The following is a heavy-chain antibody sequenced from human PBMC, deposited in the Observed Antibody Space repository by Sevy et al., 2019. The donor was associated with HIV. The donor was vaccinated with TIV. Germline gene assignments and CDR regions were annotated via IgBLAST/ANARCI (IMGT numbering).Heavy chain of an antibody. CDR2: ISSSSYI. J-gene: IGHJ4*02. V-gene: IGHV3-21*01. D-gene: IGHD3-22*01. Sequence: GGSLRLSCAASGFTFSSYSMNWVRQAPGKGLEWVSSISSSSYIYYADSVKGRFTISRDNARNSLYLQMNSLRAEDTAVYYCARGPLTYYYDSSGYYYAYYFDYWGQGTLVTVSS. CDR1: GFTFSSYS. CDR3: ARGPLTYYYDSSGYYYAYYFDY.